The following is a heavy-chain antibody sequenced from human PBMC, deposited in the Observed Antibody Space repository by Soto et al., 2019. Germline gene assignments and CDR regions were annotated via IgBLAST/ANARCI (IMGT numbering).Heavy chain of an antibody. CDR3: ARDQNMVRGVYYYYGMDV. Sequence: GASVKVSCKASGYTFTGYYMHWVRQAPGQGLEWMGWINPNSGGTNYAQKFQGWVTMTRDTSISTAYMELSRLRSDDTAVYYCARDQNMVRGVYYYYGMDVWGQGTTVTVSS. D-gene: IGHD3-10*01. CDR1: GYTFTGYY. J-gene: IGHJ6*02. V-gene: IGHV1-2*04. CDR2: INPNSGGT.